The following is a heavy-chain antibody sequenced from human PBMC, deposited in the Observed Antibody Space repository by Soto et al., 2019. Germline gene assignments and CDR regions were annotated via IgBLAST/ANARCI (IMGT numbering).Heavy chain of an antibody. V-gene: IGHV1-18*04. CDR2: ISIERGNR. D-gene: IGHD6-19*01. Sequence: ASRKVAHKPRGYTIRSDGISWVRQDPGQGLEWMGWISIERGNRNLAQKFQGRVSLTTGKSTRTAYMEMRSLRPDDTAVYYCATDQVAVAGADYRVDPWGQGSQVTVSS. CDR3: ATDQVAVAGADYRVDP. J-gene: IGHJ5*02. CDR1: GYTIRSDG.